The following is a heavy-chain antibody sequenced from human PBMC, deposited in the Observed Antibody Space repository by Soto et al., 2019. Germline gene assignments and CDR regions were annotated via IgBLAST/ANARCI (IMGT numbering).Heavy chain of an antibody. J-gene: IGHJ4*02. CDR2: IRSKVNSYAT. CDR3: TRLGSGWYYDY. Sequence: PGGSLRLSCAASGFTFSGSTMHWVRQASGKGLEWVGRIRSKVNSYATAYVASVKGRFTISRDDSKNTAYLQMNSLKTEDTAVYYCTRLGSGWYYDYGGQGTLVTVSS. V-gene: IGHV3-73*01. D-gene: IGHD6-19*01. CDR1: GFTFSGST.